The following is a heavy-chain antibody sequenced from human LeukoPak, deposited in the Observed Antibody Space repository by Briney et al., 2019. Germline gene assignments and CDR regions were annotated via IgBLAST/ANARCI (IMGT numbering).Heavy chain of an antibody. J-gene: IGHJ4*02. CDR2: IRSKTFGGTT. V-gene: IGHV3-49*03. CDR3: TRYSGRTDY. CDR1: GFTFGTYA. D-gene: IGHD5-18*01. Sequence: QPGGSLRLFCTSSGFTFGTYAVSWFRQAPGKGLEWVAFIRSKTFGGTTEYAASVKGRFTISRDDSKSIAYLQMNSLKTEDTAVYYCTRYSGRTDYWGQGTLVSVSS.